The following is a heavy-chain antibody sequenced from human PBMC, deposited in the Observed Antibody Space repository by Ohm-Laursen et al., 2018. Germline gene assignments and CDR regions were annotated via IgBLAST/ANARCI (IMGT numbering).Heavy chain of an antibody. J-gene: IGHJ5*02. Sequence: TLSLTCTVPGGSISSYYWSWIRQPPGKGLEWIGYIYYSGSTNYNPSLKSRVTISVDTSKNQFSLKLSSVTAADTAVYYCARVSVLNWFDPWGQGTLVTVSS. CDR1: GGSISSYY. V-gene: IGHV4-59*01. CDR3: ARVSVLNWFDP. CDR2: IYYSGST.